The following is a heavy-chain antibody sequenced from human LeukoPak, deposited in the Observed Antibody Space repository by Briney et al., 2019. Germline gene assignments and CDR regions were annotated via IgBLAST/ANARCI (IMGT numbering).Heavy chain of an antibody. D-gene: IGHD1-26*01. CDR2: IVVGSGNT. CDR3: AADRLSGSYDY. Sequence: SVKVSCKASGFTFTSSAMQLVRQARGRRLEWIGWIVVGSGNTNYAQKFQERVTITRDMSTSTAYMELSSLRSEDTAVYYCAADRLSGSYDYWGQGTLVTVSS. V-gene: IGHV1-58*02. CDR1: GFTFTSSA. J-gene: IGHJ4*02.